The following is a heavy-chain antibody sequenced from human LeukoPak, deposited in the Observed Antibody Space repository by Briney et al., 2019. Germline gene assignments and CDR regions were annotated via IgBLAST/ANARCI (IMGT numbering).Heavy chain of an antibody. D-gene: IGHD6-19*01. J-gene: IGHJ4*02. CDR3: ARGSEQQWLPTGYYFDY. CDR1: GGSFSGYY. Sequence: PSETLSLTCAVFGGSFSGYYWSWIRQPPGKGLEWIGYIYYSGSTNYNPSLKSRVTISVDTSKNQFSLKLSSVTAADTAVYYCARGSEQQWLPTGYYFDYWGQGTLVTVSS. CDR2: IYYSGST. V-gene: IGHV4-59*01.